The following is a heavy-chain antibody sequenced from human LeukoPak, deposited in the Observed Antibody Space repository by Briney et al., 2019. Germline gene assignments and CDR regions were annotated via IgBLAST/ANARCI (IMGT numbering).Heavy chain of an antibody. Sequence: SETLSLTCTISGGSVSDYYWSWIRQSPGKGLEWIGYIYHTGSTSYSPSLKSRVAISADTSQNQFSLKLSSVTAADTAVYYCASRKLGNDYWGQGTLVTVSS. D-gene: IGHD7-27*01. CDR1: GGSVSDYY. CDR3: ASRKLGNDY. J-gene: IGHJ4*02. V-gene: IGHV4-59*02. CDR2: IYHTGST.